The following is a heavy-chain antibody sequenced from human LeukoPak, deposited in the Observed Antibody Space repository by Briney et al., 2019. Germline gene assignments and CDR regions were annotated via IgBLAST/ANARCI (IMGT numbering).Heavy chain of an antibody. Sequence: SETLSLTCAVYGGSFSGYYWSWIRQPPGKGLEWIGEINHSGSTNYNPSLKGRVTISVDTSKNQFSLKLSSVTAADTAVYYCARESNWGSSVYYYYYMDVWGKGTTVTVSS. CDR2: INHSGST. D-gene: IGHD7-27*01. CDR3: ARESNWGSSVYYYYYMDV. CDR1: GGSFSGYY. J-gene: IGHJ6*03. V-gene: IGHV4-34*01.